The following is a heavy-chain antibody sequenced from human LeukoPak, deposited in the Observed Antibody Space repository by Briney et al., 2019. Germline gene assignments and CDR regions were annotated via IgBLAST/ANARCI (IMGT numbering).Heavy chain of an antibody. CDR3: ARELNVFLWELWLHH. D-gene: IGHD5-18*01. J-gene: IGHJ4*02. CDR1: GFTFRDYW. V-gene: IGHV3-74*01. Sequence: GGSLRLSCAASGFTFRDYWMHWVRHVPGKGPVWVARINSDGTAISHADSVKGRFTISRDNSKNTLYLQMNSLRAEDTAVYYCARELNVFLWELWLHHWGQGTLVTVSS. CDR2: INSDGTAI.